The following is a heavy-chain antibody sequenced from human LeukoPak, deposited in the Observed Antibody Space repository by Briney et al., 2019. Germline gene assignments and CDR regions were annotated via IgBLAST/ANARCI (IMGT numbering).Heavy chain of an antibody. V-gene: IGHV7-4-1*02. CDR2: IHPSTGNP. J-gene: IGHJ4*02. D-gene: IGHD3-16*02. Sequence: ASVKVSCKASGGTFSSYAISWVRQAPGQGLEWMGWIHPSTGNPTYAQGFTGRFVFSLDTSVSTTYLQISSLKAEDTAVYFCARAFQSLGGLSLPDYWGQGTLLTVSP. CDR1: GGTFSSYA. CDR3: ARAFQSLGGLSLPDY.